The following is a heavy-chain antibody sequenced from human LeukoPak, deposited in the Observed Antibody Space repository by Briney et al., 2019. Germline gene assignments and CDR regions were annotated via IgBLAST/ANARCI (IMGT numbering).Heavy chain of an antibody. CDR2: FDPEDGET. CDR1: GYTLTELS. V-gene: IGHV1-24*01. CDR3: ATDLRGIAAAAPGSFDY. D-gene: IGHD6-13*01. J-gene: IGHJ4*02. Sequence: GASVKVSCKVSGYTLTELSMHWVRQAPGKGLEWMGGFDPEDGETIYAQKFEGRVTMTEDTSTDTAYMELSSLRSEDTAVYYCATDLRGIAAAAPGSFDYWGQGTLVTVSS.